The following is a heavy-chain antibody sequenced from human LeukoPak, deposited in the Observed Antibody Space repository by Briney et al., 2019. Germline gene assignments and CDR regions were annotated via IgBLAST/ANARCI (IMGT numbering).Heavy chain of an antibody. CDR1: GFTFNRNN. V-gene: IGHV3-48*01. Sequence: GGSLRLSCAASGFTFNRNNMNWVRQAPGKGLEWVSYISSTSITMYYADSVKGRFTISRDNAKNSLYLQMSSLRADDTAVYYCARETILAVAGDFWGQGTLVTVSS. CDR3: ARETILAVAGDF. CDR2: ISSTSITM. D-gene: IGHD6-19*01. J-gene: IGHJ4*02.